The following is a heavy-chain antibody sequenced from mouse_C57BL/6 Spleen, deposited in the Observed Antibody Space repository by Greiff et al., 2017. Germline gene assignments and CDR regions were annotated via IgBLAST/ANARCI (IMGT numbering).Heavy chain of an antibody. D-gene: IGHD1-1*01. CDR3: ARSHYYGSSYGDFDY. J-gene: IGHJ2*01. V-gene: IGHV1-4*01. CDR1: GYTFTSYT. Sequence: VQLQQSGAELARPGASVKMSCKASGYTFTSYTMHWVKQRPGQGLEWIGSINPSSGYTTYNQKFNDQATLTADNSSSTAYMQLSSLTSGDSAVDYCARSHYYGSSYGDFDYWGQGTTLTVSS. CDR2: INPSSGYT.